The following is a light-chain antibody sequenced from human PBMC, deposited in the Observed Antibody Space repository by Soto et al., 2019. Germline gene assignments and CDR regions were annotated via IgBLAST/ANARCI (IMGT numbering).Light chain of an antibody. CDR2: DAS. CDR1: QSISSW. J-gene: IGKJ1*01. CDR3: QQYNSYSWT. V-gene: IGKV1-5*01. Sequence: DIQMTQSPSTLSASVGDRVTITCRASQSISSWLAWYQQKPGKAPKLLIYDASSLESGVPSRFSGSGSGTEFTLTVSSLQADDFATYYCQQYNSYSWTFGQGTKVEIK.